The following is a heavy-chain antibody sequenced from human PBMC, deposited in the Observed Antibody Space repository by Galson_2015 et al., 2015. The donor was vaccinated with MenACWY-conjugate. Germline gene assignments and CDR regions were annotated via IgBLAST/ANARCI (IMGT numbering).Heavy chain of an antibody. CDR2: IYRDGKT. D-gene: IGHD3-22*01. CDR1: GFSVSSKY. Sequence: SLRLSCESSGFSVSSKYMSWGRQAPGKGLEWVSIIYRDGKTFYADSVQGRFIISRDNSKNTLYLQMNSLTAEDTAVYYCARESGDSSGHPSSWGQGTLVTVSS. J-gene: IGHJ5*02. V-gene: IGHV3-53*05. CDR3: ARESGDSSGHPSS.